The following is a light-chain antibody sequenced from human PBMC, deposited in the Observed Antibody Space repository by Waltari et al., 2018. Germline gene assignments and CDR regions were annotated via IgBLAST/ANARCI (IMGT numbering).Light chain of an antibody. CDR2: EVR. CDR1: SSDVGPYKY. Sequence: QSALTTPPPASGTPGQQITISSPGTSSDVGPYKYVSWYQQHPGKARQLMIYEVRNRPSGVSNRFSGSKSGNTASLTISGLQAEDEADYYCSSYTSSSTVAFGGGTKLTVL. V-gene: IGLV2-14*01. J-gene: IGLJ2*01. CDR3: SSYTSSSTVA.